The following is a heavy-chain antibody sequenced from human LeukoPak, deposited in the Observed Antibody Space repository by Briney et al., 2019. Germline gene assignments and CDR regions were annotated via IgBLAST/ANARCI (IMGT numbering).Heavy chain of an antibody. Sequence: ASVKVSCKASGYTFTSYYMHWVRQAPGQGLEWMGIINPSGGSTTYAQNFQGRVTMTRDTSTSTVYMELSSLRFEDTAVYYCARGLGSGSYCVYWGQGTLVTVSS. V-gene: IGHV1-46*01. CDR1: GYTFTSYY. D-gene: IGHD1-26*01. CDR2: INPSGGST. J-gene: IGHJ4*02. CDR3: ARGLGSGSYCVY.